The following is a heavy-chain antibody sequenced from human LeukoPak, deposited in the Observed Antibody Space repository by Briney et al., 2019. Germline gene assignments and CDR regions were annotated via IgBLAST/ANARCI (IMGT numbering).Heavy chain of an antibody. J-gene: IGHJ4*02. D-gene: IGHD3-22*01. CDR1: GFTFSSYA. CDR3: AKDQGRPGVVVITTRTFDY. CDR2: ISGSGGST. Sequence: GGSLRLSCAASGFTFSSYAMSWVRQAPGKGLEWVSAISGSGGSTYYADSVKGRFTISRDNSKNTLYLQMNSLRAEDTAVYYCAKDQGRPGVVVITTRTFDYWGQGTLVTVSS. V-gene: IGHV3-23*01.